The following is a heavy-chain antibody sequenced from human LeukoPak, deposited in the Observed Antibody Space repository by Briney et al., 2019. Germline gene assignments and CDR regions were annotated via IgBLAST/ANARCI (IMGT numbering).Heavy chain of an antibody. CDR2: ISGSGGST. CDR1: GFTFSSYA. CDR3: ARVGTFYDFWSGPDY. V-gene: IGHV3-23*01. Sequence: HPGGSLRLSCAASGFTFSSYAMSWVRQAPGKGLEWVSAISGSGGSTYYADSVKGRFTISRDNSKNTLYLQMNSLRAEDTAVYYCARVGTFYDFWSGPDYWGQGTLVTVSS. J-gene: IGHJ4*02. D-gene: IGHD3-3*01.